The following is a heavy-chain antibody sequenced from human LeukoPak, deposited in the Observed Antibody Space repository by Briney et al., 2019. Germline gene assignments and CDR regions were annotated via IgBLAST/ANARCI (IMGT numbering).Heavy chain of an antibody. CDR1: GGSIGSYY. V-gene: IGHV4-4*07. CDR2: IYTSGST. Sequence: SETLSLTCPVSGGSIGSYYWSWIRQPAGKGLEWIGRIYTSGSTNYNPSLKSRVTMSVDTSKNQFSLKLTSVTAADTAVYYCARDRYGSGSYYKSWFDPWGQGTLVTVSS. D-gene: IGHD3-10*01. J-gene: IGHJ5*02. CDR3: ARDRYGSGSYYKSWFDP.